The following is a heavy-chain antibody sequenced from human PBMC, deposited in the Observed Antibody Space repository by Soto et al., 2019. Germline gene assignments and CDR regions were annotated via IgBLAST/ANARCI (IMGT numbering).Heavy chain of an antibody. CDR2: MWYDGHVE. CDR3: ARGLPKVAGGAFDI. CDR1: GFTFNSYA. V-gene: IGHV3-33*08. Sequence: VQLLESGGGLVQPGGSLRLSCAASGFTFNSYAMSWVRQAPGKGLEWVTGMWYDGHVEGYLDSVKGRFTISRDNSNSLMSLQMSNLRVDDTAVYYCARGLPKVAGGAFDIWGHGTMVTVSS. J-gene: IGHJ3*02. D-gene: IGHD2-15*01.